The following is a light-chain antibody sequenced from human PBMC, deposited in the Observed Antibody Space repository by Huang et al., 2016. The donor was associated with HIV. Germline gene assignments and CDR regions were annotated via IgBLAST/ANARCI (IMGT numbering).Light chain of an antibody. V-gene: IGKV3-15*01. CDR2: GAS. CDR1: QSVGSN. CDR3: HHYNYRST. J-gene: IGKJ2*02. Sequence: EIILTQSPATLAASPGERATLSCRASQSVGSNLAWYQQNPGQSPRLLIYGASTRATGVPARFRGSGSGTAFTLTITSLQSEDFAVYFCHHYNYRSTFGQGTKVEIK.